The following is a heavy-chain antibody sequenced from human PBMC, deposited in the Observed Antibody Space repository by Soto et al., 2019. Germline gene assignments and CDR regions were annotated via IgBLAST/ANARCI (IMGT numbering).Heavy chain of an antibody. V-gene: IGHV1-18*01. CDR3: TREGSAPYYYYGMDA. J-gene: IGHJ6*02. CDR1: GYPFTTYG. CDR2: INTHNGNT. D-gene: IGHD3-10*01. Sequence: ASVKVSCKSSGYPFTTYGISWVRQAPGQGLEWLGWINTHNGNTNYAQNLQGRVIMTADTSTSTAYMELRSLRSDDTAIYYCTREGSAPYYYYGMDAWGQGTTVTVSS.